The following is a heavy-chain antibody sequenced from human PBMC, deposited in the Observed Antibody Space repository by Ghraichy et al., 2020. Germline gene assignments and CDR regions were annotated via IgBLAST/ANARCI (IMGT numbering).Heavy chain of an antibody. CDR1: GGSITSTSYY. CDR2: ISYSGST. V-gene: IGHV4-39*01. CDR3: ARRGHSGSAIYFDY. Sequence: SETLSLTCTVSGGSITSTSYYWGWIRQPPGKGLEWIGTISYSGSTYYNPSLKSRVTISVDTSKNQFSLKLSSVTAADTAVYYCARRGHSGSAIYFDYWGQGTLVTVSS. D-gene: IGHD1-26*01. J-gene: IGHJ4*02.